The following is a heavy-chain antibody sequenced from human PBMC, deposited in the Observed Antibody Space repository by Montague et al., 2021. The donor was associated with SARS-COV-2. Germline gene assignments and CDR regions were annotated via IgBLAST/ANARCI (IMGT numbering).Heavy chain of an antibody. CDR1: GGSFSGYY. J-gene: IGHJ4*02. V-gene: IGHV4-34*01. D-gene: IGHD3-16*02. CDR2: INHSGST. CDR3: ARGYDYVRGSYRYTYYFDY. Sequence: SETLSLTCAVYGGSFSGYYWSWIRQPPGKGLEWIGEINHSGSTNYNPSLKSRVTISVDTSKNQFSLKLSSVTAADTAVYYCARGYDYVRGSYRYTYYFDYWGQGTLVTVSS.